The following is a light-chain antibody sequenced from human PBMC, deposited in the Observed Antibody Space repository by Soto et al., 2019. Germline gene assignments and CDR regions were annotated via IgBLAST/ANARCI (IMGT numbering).Light chain of an antibody. Sequence: IVLTQSPATLSVSPGERVTLACRASEIVGTNLAWSQQRPCQPPRLLIYGSPTRATGISVTFSGNGSRTEFTLTISSLQSEDSAVYYCQQYNNWGLSFGGGTRVEIK. CDR2: GSP. CDR3: QQYNNWGLS. V-gene: IGKV3D-15*01. J-gene: IGKJ4*01. CDR1: EIVGTN.